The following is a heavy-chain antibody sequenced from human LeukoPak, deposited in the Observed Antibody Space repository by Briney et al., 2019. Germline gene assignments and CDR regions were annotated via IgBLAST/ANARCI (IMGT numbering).Heavy chain of an antibody. V-gene: IGHV4-59*12. Sequence: ASETLSLTCTVSGGSISSYYWSWIRQPPGKGLEWIGYIYHSGSTYYNPSLKSRVTISVDRSKNQFSLKLSSVTAADTAVYYCARIRSSTSCKPNYYYYYYMDVWGKGTTVTVSS. CDR1: GGSISSYY. CDR3: ARIRSSTSCKPNYYYYYYMDV. CDR2: IYHSGST. D-gene: IGHD2-2*01. J-gene: IGHJ6*03.